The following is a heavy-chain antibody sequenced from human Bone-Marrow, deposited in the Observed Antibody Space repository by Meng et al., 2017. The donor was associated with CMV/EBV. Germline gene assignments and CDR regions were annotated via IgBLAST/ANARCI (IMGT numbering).Heavy chain of an antibody. J-gene: IGHJ5*02. CDR2: IRSKANSYAT. Sequence: GESLKISCAASGFTFSSYSMNWVRQAPGKGLEWVGRIRSKANSYATAYAASVKGRFTISRDDSKNTAYLQMNSLKTEDTAVYYCTRRAVVPAANGEDWFDPWGQGTLVTVSS. CDR1: GFTFSSYS. D-gene: IGHD2-2*01. V-gene: IGHV3-73*01. CDR3: TRRAVVPAANGEDWFDP.